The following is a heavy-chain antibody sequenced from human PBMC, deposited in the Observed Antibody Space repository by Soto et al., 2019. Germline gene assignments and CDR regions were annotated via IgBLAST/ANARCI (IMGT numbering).Heavy chain of an antibody. CDR3: VSAPVVPAAINYYYYGMDV. CDR1: GGTFSSYA. CDR2: IIPIFGTA. J-gene: IGHJ6*02. Sequence: SVKVSCKASGGTFSSYAISWVRQAPGQGLEWMGGIIPIFGTANYAQKFQGRVTIAADESTSTAYMELSSLRSEDTAVYYCVSAPVVPAAINYYYYGMDVWGQGTTVTVSS. V-gene: IGHV1-69*13. D-gene: IGHD2-2*02.